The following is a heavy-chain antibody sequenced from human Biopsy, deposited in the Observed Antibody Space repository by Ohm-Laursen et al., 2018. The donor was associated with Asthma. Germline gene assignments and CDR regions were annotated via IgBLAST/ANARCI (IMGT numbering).Heavy chain of an antibody. CDR1: GFSFSDYY. V-gene: IGHV3-11*01. Sequence: SLRLSCAASGFSFSDYYMTWMRQAPGKVLEWVSSISSSGSTTYPAESVKGRFTISRDNAQKSLFLQMGSLRAEDTAIYYCARVVESSEWGPFYHFGLDVWGQGTTVAVSS. CDR3: ARVVESSEWGPFYHFGLDV. J-gene: IGHJ6*02. CDR2: ISSSGSTT. D-gene: IGHD6-25*01.